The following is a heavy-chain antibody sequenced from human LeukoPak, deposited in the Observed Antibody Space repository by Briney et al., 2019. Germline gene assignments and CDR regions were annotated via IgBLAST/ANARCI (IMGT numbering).Heavy chain of an antibody. CDR2: ITSDSSYM. CDR1: GFTFSSYT. J-gene: IGHJ4*02. V-gene: IGHV3-21*01. CDR3: ARSSGTYHFDY. Sequence: GGSLRLSCVASGFTFSSYTMNWVRQAPGKGLEWVSSITSDSSYMYYADSVKGRFTISRDNAKNSLCLQMNSLRAEDTAVYYCARSSGTYHFDYWGQGTLVTVSS. D-gene: IGHD1-26*01.